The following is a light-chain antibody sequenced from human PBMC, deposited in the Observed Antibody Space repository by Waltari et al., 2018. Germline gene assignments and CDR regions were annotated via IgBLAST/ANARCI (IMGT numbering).Light chain of an antibody. J-gene: IGKJ1*01. CDR1: QGITND. V-gene: IGKV1-NL1*01. Sequence: DIQMTQSPSSLSASVGDRVTITCRASQGITNDLAWYQQKPGETPKLLIYEASSFQSGIPSRFGGSGSGTDFTLTISSLQSEEFATYYCQHYYSTPWTFGQGTKVEIK. CDR3: QHYYSTPWT. CDR2: EAS.